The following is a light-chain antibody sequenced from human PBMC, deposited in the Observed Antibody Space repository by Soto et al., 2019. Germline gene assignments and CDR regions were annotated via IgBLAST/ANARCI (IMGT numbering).Light chain of an antibody. CDR1: QSVSSY. Sequence: EIVFKQSPATLSLSPGERATLSCRASQSVSSYLAWYQQKPGQAPRLLIYDASNRATGIPARFSGSGSGTDFTLTISSLEPEDFAVYYCQQRSNWITFGQGTRLEI. V-gene: IGKV3-11*01. CDR3: QQRSNWIT. CDR2: DAS. J-gene: IGKJ5*01.